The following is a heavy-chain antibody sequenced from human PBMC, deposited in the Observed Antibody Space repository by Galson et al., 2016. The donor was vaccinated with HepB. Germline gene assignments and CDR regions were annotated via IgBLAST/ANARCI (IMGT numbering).Heavy chain of an antibody. CDR3: TRWGASSKYAMDV. CDR2: SRNKANSYST. D-gene: IGHD2-2*01. V-gene: IGHV3-72*01. Sequence: SLRLSCAASGFIFRDHYMDWVRQAPGKGLEWIGRSRNKANSYSTEYAASVKGRFTISRDDSKNSLYLQMNSLKIDDAAVYYCTRWGASSKYAMDVWGQGTTVTVSS. J-gene: IGHJ6*02. CDR1: GFIFRDHY.